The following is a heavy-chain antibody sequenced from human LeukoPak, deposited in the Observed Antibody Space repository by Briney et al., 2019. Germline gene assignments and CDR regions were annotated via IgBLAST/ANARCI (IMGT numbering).Heavy chain of an antibody. CDR1: GYSFISYW. J-gene: IGHJ4*02. CDR3: ATLAAPPAPYYFDY. D-gene: IGHD6-6*01. CDR2: IYPGGSDI. Sequence: GESLKISCKSSGYSFISYWIGWVRQMPGKGLEWMGIIYPGGSDIRYSPSFQGQVTISVDKSISTAYLQWSSLKASDTAMYYCATLAAPPAPYYFDYWGQGTLVTVSS. V-gene: IGHV5-51*01.